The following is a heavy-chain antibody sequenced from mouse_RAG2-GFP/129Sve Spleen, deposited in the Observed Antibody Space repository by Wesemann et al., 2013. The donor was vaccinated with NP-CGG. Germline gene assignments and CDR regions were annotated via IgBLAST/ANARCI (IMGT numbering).Heavy chain of an antibody. D-gene: IGHD2-1*01. CDR3: ARSRGYGNYVGDY. Sequence: NGATSYNQNFKDKASLTVDKSSSTAYMELHSLTSEDSAVYYCARSRGYGNYVGDYWGQGTTLTVSS. CDR2: NGAT. J-gene: IGHJ2*01. V-gene: IGHV1-26*01.